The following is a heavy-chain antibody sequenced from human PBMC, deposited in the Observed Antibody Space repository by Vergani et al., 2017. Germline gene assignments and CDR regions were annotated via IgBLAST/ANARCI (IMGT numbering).Heavy chain of an antibody. Sequence: QVQLQQWGAGLLKPSETLSLTCAVYGGSFSGYYWSWFRQPPGKGLHWIGEINHSGSTNYNPSLKSRVTMSVDTSKNQFSLKLGFVTAADTAVYCCARGRLAGKGFDYWGQGTLVTVSS. CDR2: INHSGST. V-gene: IGHV4-34*01. D-gene: IGHD6-19*01. CDR1: GGSFSGYY. J-gene: IGHJ4*02. CDR3: ARGRLAGKGFDY.